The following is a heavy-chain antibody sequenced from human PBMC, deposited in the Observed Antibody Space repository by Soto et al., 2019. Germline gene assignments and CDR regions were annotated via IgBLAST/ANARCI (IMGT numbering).Heavy chain of an antibody. D-gene: IGHD2-15*01. J-gene: IGHJ4*02. CDR3: ARVSFYCSGGSCYSLSFDV. Sequence: PSETLSLTCTVSGGSISSYYWSWIRQPPGKGLEWIGYIYYSGSTNYNPSLKSRVTISVDTSKNQFSLKLSSVTAADTAVYYCARVSFYCSGGSCYSLSFDVWGQGTLVTVSS. CDR1: GGSISSYY. V-gene: IGHV4-59*01. CDR2: IYYSGST.